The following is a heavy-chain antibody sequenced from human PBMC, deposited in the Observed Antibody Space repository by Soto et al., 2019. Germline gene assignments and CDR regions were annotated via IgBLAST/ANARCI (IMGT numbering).Heavy chain of an antibody. Sequence: QVQLVESGGGVVQPGRTLRLSCAASGFTFSSFGMHWVRQAPGKGLEWVAVISYDGSNEYYADSVKGRFTISRDNSNNTLYLQMNSLRAEDTAVYYCAKSNSIAVASLEYWGQGTLVTVSS. D-gene: IGHD1-26*01. J-gene: IGHJ4*02. CDR1: GFTFSSFG. V-gene: IGHV3-30*18. CDR3: AKSNSIAVASLEY. CDR2: ISYDGSNE.